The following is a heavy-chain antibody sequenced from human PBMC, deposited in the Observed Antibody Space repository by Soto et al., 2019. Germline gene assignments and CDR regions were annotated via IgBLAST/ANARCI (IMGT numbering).Heavy chain of an antibody. CDR2: IYYSGST. D-gene: IGHD3-16*02. Sequence: SETLSLTCTVSGGSISSYYWSWIRQPPGKGLEWIGYIYYSGSTNYNPSLKSRVTISVDTSKNQFSLKLSSVTAADTAVYYCARVYGTDYVWGSYRGPFYYGMDVWGQGTTVTVSS. J-gene: IGHJ6*02. V-gene: IGHV4-59*01. CDR1: GGSISSYY. CDR3: ARVYGTDYVWGSYRGPFYYGMDV.